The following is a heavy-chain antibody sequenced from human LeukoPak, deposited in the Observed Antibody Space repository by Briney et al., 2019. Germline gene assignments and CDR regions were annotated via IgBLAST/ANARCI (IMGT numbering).Heavy chain of an antibody. V-gene: IGHV4-34*01. CDR2: INHSGST. CDR3: AADSSGYYYLGYFQH. Sequence: SETLSLTCAVYGGSFSGYYWSWIRQPPGKGLEWIGEINHSGSTNYNPSLKSRVTISVDTSKNQCSLKLSSVTAADTAVYYCAADSSGYYYLGYFQHWGQGTLVTVSS. CDR1: GGSFSGYY. D-gene: IGHD3-22*01. J-gene: IGHJ1*01.